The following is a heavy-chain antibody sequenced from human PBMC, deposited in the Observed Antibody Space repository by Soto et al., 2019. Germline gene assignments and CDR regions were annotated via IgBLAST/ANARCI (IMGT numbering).Heavy chain of an antibody. Sequence: QVQLVQSGAEVKXXGXSVKVSCKASGYTFTSXGXSWVRQAPGQGLEWMGWISAYNGNTKYAQKLQGRVTMTTDTSTSTAYMELRSLRXXDXXXXXXXXXXXXXMXDYWGQGTLVTVSS. CDR1: GYTFTSXG. V-gene: IGHV1-18*01. CDR3: XXXXXXXMXDY. CDR2: ISAYNGNT. J-gene: IGHJ4*02.